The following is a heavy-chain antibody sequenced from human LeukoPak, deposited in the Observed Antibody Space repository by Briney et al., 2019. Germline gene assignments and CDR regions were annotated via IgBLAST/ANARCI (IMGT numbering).Heavy chain of an antibody. Sequence: ASVKVSCKASGYTFTSYGISWVRQAPGQGLEWMGWMNPNSGNTGYAQKFQGRVTMTRNTSISTAYMELSSLRSEDTAVYYCARGAFAMVRGVNYYYYGMDVWGQGTTVTVSS. CDR1: GYTFTSYG. J-gene: IGHJ6*02. CDR3: ARGAFAMVRGVNYYYYGMDV. D-gene: IGHD3-10*01. CDR2: MNPNSGNT. V-gene: IGHV1-8*02.